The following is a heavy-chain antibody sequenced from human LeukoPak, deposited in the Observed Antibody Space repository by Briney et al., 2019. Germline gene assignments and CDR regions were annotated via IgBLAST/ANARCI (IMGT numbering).Heavy chain of an antibody. V-gene: IGHV4-34*01. CDR1: GGSFSGYY. CDR3: ARSPEDAFDI. J-gene: IGHJ3*02. Sequence: SETLSLTCVVYGGSFSGYYWSWIRQPPGKGLEWIGEINHSGSTNYNPSLKSRVTISVDTSKNQFSLKLSSVTAADTAVYYCARSPEDAFDIWGQGTMVTVSS. CDR2: INHSGST.